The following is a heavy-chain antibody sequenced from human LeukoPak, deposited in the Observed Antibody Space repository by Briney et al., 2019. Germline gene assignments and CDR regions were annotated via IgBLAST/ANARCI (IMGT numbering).Heavy chain of an antibody. CDR1: GGSISSSSYY. V-gene: IGHV4-39*02. D-gene: IGHD6-6*01. J-gene: IGHJ4*02. CDR2: IYYSGST. Sequence: PSETLSLTCTVSGGSISSSSYYWGWIRQPPGKGLEWIGSIYYSGSTYYNPSLKSRVTISVDTSKNQFSLKLSSVTAADTAVYYCAREQAGQLGYWGQGTLVTVSS. CDR3: AREQAGQLGY.